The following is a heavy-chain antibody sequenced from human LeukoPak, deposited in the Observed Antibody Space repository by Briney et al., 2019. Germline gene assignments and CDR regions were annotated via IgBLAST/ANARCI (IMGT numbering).Heavy chain of an antibody. CDR1: GFTFSAYW. V-gene: IGHV3-20*01. D-gene: IGHD3-3*01. J-gene: IGHJ4*02. CDR2: INWNGGST. Sequence: GGSLRLSCTASGFTFSAYWMHWVRQAPGKGLEWVSGINWNGGSTGYADSVKGRFTISRDNAKNSLYLQMNSLRAEDTALYHCARERGILRFLEWFFPSPAGFLGPSGTLDYWGQGTLVTVSS. CDR3: ARERGILRFLEWFFPSPAGFLGPSGTLDY.